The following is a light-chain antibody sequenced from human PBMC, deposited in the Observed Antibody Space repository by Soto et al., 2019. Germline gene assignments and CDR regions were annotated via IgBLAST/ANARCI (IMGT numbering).Light chain of an antibody. CDR3: QQLSNWPRGT. V-gene: IGKV3-11*01. Sequence: EIVLTQSPATLSLSPGERATLACRASQSVGSYLAWYQHKPGQAPRLLIHDASNRATGIPARFSGSGSGTDFTLTISSLEPEDSAVYCCQQLSNWPRGTLGQGTKLQIK. CDR2: DAS. J-gene: IGKJ2*02. CDR1: QSVGSY.